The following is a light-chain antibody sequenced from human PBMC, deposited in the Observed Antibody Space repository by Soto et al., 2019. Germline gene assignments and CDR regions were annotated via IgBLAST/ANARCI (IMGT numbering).Light chain of an antibody. CDR2: DVT. J-gene: IGLJ2*01. CDR3: SSYSGSNNVL. CDR1: SNDVGGYNY. V-gene: IGLV2-8*01. Sequence: QSVLTQPPSASGSPGQSVTISCTGTSNDVGGYNYVSWYQQHPGKAPKVLISDVTERPSGVPDRFSGSKSGNTASLTVSGLKAEDEADYYCSSYSGSNNVLFGGGTKVTVL.